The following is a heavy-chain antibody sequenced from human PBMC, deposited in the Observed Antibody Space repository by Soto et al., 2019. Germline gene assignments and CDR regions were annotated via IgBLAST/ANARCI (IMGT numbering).Heavy chain of an antibody. J-gene: IGHJ4*02. D-gene: IGHD1-7*01. CDR2: IYTGGRT. CDR1: GFTFSSYS. CDR3: ARHIYDWNYVFDY. Sequence: PGGSLRLSCAASGFTFSSYSMNWVRQAPGKGLEWVSVIYTGGRTDYADSVKGRFTVSRENSKNTLYLQMNSLRAEDTAVYYCARHIYDWNYVFDYWGQGTLVTVSS. V-gene: IGHV3-66*04.